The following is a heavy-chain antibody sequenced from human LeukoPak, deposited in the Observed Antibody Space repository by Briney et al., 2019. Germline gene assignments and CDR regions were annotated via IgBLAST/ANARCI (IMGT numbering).Heavy chain of an antibody. CDR2: IQTSGST. CDR3: ATNYTAVSAFDS. Sequence: HSETLSLTCTVSGGSINSYYWNWIRQPAGKGLEWIGYIQTSGSTKYNPTLKSRVTMSIDTSKNQFSRNRYSVTAADTAVYYCATNYTAVSAFDSWGQGTLVTVSS. V-gene: IGHV4-4*07. J-gene: IGHJ4*02. CDR1: GGSINSYY. D-gene: IGHD6-19*01.